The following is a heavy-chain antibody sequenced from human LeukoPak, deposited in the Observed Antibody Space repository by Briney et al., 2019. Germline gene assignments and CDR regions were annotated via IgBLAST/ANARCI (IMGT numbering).Heavy chain of an antibody. J-gene: IGHJ4*02. Sequence: GGSLRLSCAASGFTFSDYWMDWVRQAPGKGLVWVSRIKSDGSITSYADSVKGRFTISRDNAKNTLYLQMNSLRAEDTAVYYCARAPPPSDYWGQGTLVTVSS. CDR3: ARAPPPSDY. CDR2: IKSDGSIT. V-gene: IGHV3-74*01. CDR1: GFTFSDYW.